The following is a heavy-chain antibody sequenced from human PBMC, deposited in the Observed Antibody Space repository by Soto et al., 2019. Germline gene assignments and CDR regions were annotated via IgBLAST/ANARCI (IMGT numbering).Heavy chain of an antibody. CDR1: GFPFGNFL. J-gene: IGHJ4*02. Sequence: GGSLRLSCTASGFPFGNFLMSWFRQAPGKGMEWVGFIRSQPYGGTAEYAASVRGRFTISRDDFKGIAYLQMNSLQTEDSGVYYCIGSFPFWGQGTLVTVSS. V-gene: IGHV3-49*03. D-gene: IGHD3-10*01. CDR3: IGSFPF. CDR2: IRSQPYGGTA.